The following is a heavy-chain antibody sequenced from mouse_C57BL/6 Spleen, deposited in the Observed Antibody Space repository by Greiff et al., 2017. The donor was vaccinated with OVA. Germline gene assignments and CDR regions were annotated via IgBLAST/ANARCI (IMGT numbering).Heavy chain of an antibody. V-gene: IGHV1-54*01. Sequence: VQLQQSGAELVRPGTSVKVSCKASGYAFTNYLIEWVKQRPGQGLEWIGVINPGSGGTNYNEKFKGKATLTADKSSSTAYMQLSSLTSEDSAVYFCARVYGSSPGDYWGQGTTLTVSS. CDR3: ARVYGSSPGDY. CDR1: GYAFTNYL. J-gene: IGHJ2*01. CDR2: INPGSGGT. D-gene: IGHD1-1*01.